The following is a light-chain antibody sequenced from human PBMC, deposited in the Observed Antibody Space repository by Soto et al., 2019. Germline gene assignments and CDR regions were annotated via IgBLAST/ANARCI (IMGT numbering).Light chain of an antibody. Sequence: EIVMTQSPATLSVSPGERATLSCRASQSVSSNLAWYQQKPGQAPRLLIYGASTRATGIPARFSGSGSGTEFPLTISSLQYEDFAVYSCQQYNNWPRYTFGQGTKLEIK. J-gene: IGKJ2*01. V-gene: IGKV3-15*01. CDR1: QSVSSN. CDR2: GAS. CDR3: QQYNNWPRYT.